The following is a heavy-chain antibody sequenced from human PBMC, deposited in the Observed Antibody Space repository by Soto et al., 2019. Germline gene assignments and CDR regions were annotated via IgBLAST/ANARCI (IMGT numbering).Heavy chain of an antibody. V-gene: IGHV3-23*01. D-gene: IGHD6-6*01. Sequence: EVQLLESGGGLVRPGGSLRLSCAASGLTFSSSAMNWVRQAPGEGLQWVSAISGSGVDTYYADSVKGRFTISRDNSYNTLYLQMNSLRAEDTAVYYCARNIAARPWYFDLWGRGTLVTVSS. CDR3: ARNIAARPWYFDL. CDR1: GLTFSSSA. CDR2: ISGSGVDT. J-gene: IGHJ2*01.